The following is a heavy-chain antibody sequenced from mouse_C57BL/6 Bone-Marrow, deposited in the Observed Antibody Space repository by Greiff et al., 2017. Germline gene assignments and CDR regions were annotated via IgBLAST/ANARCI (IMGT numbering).Heavy chain of an antibody. V-gene: IGHV5-6*02. CDR1: GFTFSSYG. CDR2: ISSGGSYT. J-gene: IGHJ2*01. D-gene: IGHD2-3*01. Sequence: DVKLQESGGDLVKPGGSLKLSCAASGFTFSSYGMSWVRQTPDKRLEWVATISSGGSYTYYPDSVKGRFTIARDNAKNTLYLQMSSLKSEDTAMYYCARVYDGYLGYWSQGTTLTVSS. CDR3: ARVYDGYLGY.